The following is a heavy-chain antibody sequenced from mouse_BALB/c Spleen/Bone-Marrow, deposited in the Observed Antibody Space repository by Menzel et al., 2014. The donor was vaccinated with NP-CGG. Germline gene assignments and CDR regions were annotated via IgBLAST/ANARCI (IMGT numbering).Heavy chain of an antibody. V-gene: IGHV1-80*01. Sequence: QVQLKHSGAELVRPGSSVKISCKASGYAFSSYRMNWVKQRPGQGLEWIGQTYPGDGDTNYNGKFKGKATLTADKSSSTAYMQLSSLTSEDSAVYFCALYGNYAGNWGQGTLVTVSA. CDR1: GYAFSSYR. D-gene: IGHD2-1*01. J-gene: IGHJ3*01. CDR3: ALYGNYAGN. CDR2: TYPGDGDT.